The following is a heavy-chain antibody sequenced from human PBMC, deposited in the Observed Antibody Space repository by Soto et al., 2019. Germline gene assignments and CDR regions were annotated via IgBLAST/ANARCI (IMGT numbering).Heavy chain of an antibody. J-gene: IGHJ2*01. D-gene: IGHD3-22*01. CDR1: GDTFNSYA. CDR2: ILPIFGTV. CDR3: ARAKGGYVYWYFDL. Sequence: QVQLVQSGAEVTKPGSSVKVSCKSSGDTFNSYAFSWVRPAPGQGLEWMGAILPIFGTVKYEQRFPGRVTITADESTSTVYIDLNGLTSEDTAVYYFARAKGGYVYWYFDLWGRGTLVTVSS. V-gene: IGHV1-69*01.